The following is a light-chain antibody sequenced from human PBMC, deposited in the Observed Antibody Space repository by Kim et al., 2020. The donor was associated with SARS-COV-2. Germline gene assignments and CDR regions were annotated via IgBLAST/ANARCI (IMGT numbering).Light chain of an antibody. Sequence: ETVLTQSPGTLSLSPGERATLSCRASQTVTSNYLTWYQQKPGQAPRLLIYGASIRATGIPDRFSGSGSGTDFTLTISRLEPEDFAVYYCQQYGDSRAFGGGTKVDIK. V-gene: IGKV3-20*01. CDR3: QQYGDSRA. CDR1: QTVTSNY. CDR2: GAS. J-gene: IGKJ4*01.